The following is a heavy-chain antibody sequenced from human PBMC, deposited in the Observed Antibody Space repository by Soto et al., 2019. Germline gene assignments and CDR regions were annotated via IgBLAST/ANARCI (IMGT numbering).Heavy chain of an antibody. D-gene: IGHD3-10*01. V-gene: IGHV3-48*01. CDR1: GFTFSSYI. J-gene: IGHJ4*02. Sequence: EVQLAESGGGLVQPGGSLRLSCAASGFTFSSYIMNWVRQAPGKGLEWVSYITSPSTTIYHADSVKGRFTVSRDNAKNSLYLQMNSLRVEDTAVYYCVSGGVSGSGDYFDSWGQGTLVTVSS. CDR2: ITSPSTTI. CDR3: VSGGVSGSGDYFDS.